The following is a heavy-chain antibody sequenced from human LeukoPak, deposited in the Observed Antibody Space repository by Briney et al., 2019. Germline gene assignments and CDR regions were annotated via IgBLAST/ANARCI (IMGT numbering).Heavy chain of an antibody. CDR3: ARGYGTV. Sequence: GGSLRPSCAASGFTFSSYWMHWVRQGPEKGLVWVARISTDGSFTSYADSVKGRFTISRDNAKNTLYLQMNSLRDEDTAVYYCARGYGTVWGQGTLVAVSS. V-gene: IGHV3-74*01. CDR2: ISTDGSFT. D-gene: IGHD5-18*01. CDR1: GFTFSSYW. J-gene: IGHJ4*02.